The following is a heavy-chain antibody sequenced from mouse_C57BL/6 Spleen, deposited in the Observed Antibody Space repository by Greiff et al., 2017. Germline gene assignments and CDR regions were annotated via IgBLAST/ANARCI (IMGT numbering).Heavy chain of an antibody. D-gene: IGHD2-3*01. CDR1: GYTFTSYW. CDR2: IYPGSGST. CDR3: ARSLLYDGYYAWFAY. Sequence: VQLQQPGAELVKPGASVKMSCKASGYTFTSYWITWVKQRPGQGLEWIGDIYPGSGSTNYNEKFKSKATLTVDTSSSTAYMQLSSLTSEDSAVYYWARSLLYDGYYAWFAYWGQGTLVTVSA. V-gene: IGHV1-55*01. J-gene: IGHJ3*01.